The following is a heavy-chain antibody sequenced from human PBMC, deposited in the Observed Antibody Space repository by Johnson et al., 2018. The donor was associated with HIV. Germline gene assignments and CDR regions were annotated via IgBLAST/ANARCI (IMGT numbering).Heavy chain of an antibody. J-gene: IGHJ3*02. Sequence: LLVESGGGLVQPGRSLRLSCAASGFTFDDYAMHWVRQAPGKGLEWVSGISWNSGSIGYAESVKGRFTISRDNAKNSLYLQMNSLRAEDTAVYYCASGVVTLSFDIWGQGTMVTVSS. D-gene: IGHD3-3*01. CDR2: ISWNSGSI. CDR1: GFTFDDYA. CDR3: ASGVVTLSFDI. V-gene: IGHV3-9*01.